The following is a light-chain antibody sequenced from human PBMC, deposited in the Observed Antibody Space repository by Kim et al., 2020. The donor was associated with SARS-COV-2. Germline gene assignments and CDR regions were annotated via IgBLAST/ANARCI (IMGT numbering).Light chain of an antibody. Sequence: DIQRTQSPSTLSASVGDRVTITRRASQSLGRWLAWYQQKPGKAPKLLIYDASTLDSGVPSRFSGSGSGTEFTLTINSLKPTDFATYNCITIDTFGQGTKLET. CDR2: DAS. J-gene: IGKJ2*01. CDR3: ITIDT. V-gene: IGKV1-5*01. CDR1: QSLGRW.